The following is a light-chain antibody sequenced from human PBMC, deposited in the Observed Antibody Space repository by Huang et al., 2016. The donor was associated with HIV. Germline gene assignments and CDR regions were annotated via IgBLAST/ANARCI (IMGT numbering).Light chain of an antibody. J-gene: IGKJ4*01. CDR2: DTS. Sequence: IVLNQSPAPLFWYPGERVPLSCRASQSVGNYIAWYQKNPGQSPRLLIYDTSNRATGTPVRFSGSGSGTDFALTISNLESEDFAVYYCQQRSSGVTFGGGTKVQVK. V-gene: IGKV3-11*01. CDR3: QQRSSGVT. CDR1: QSVGNY.